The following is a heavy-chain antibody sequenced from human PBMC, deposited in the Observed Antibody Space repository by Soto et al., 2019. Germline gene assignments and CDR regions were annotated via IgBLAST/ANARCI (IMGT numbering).Heavy chain of an antibody. J-gene: IGHJ5*02. CDR1: GGSISSYY. CDR3: ASSPYYDFWSGPAYWFDP. V-gene: IGHV4-59*01. Sequence: SETLSLTCTVSGGSISSYYWSWIRQPPGKGLEWIGYIHYSGSTNYNPSLKSRVTISVDTSKNQFSLKLSSVTAADTAVYYCASSPYYDFWSGPAYWFDPWGQGTLVTVSS. D-gene: IGHD3-3*01. CDR2: IHYSGST.